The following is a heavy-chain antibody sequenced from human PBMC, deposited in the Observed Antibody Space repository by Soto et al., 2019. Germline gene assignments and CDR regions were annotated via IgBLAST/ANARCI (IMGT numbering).Heavy chain of an antibody. CDR1: GGSISSGGYY. Sequence: SETLSLTCTVSGGSISSGGYYWSWIRQHPGKGLEWIGYIYYSGSTYYNPSLKSRVTISVDTSKNQFSLKLSSVTAADTAVYYCARDSYSRSWYWFDPWGQGTLVTVSS. D-gene: IGHD6-13*01. CDR3: ARDSYSRSWYWFDP. J-gene: IGHJ5*02. V-gene: IGHV4-31*03. CDR2: IYYSGST.